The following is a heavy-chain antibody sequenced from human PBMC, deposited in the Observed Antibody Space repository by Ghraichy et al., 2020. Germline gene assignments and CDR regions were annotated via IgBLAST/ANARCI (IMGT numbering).Heavy chain of an antibody. Sequence: GGSLRLSCAASGFTFDDYAMHWVRQAPGKGLEWVSGISWNSGSIGYADSVKGRFTISRDNAKNSLYLQMNSLRAEDTALYYCAKDTELELDGMDVWGQGTTVTVSS. CDR2: ISWNSGSI. J-gene: IGHJ6*02. CDR3: AKDTELELDGMDV. V-gene: IGHV3-9*01. CDR1: GFTFDDYA. D-gene: IGHD1-7*01.